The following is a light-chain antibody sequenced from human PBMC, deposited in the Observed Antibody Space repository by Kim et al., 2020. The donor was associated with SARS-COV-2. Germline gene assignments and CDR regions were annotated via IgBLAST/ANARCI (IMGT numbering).Light chain of an antibody. J-gene: IGLJ2*01. Sequence: SYELTQPPSLSVSPGLTASITCSGDRLGDKYACWYQQKPGQSPVLVIYQDNKRPSGIPERFSGSNSGNTATLTISGTQAMDEADYYCQAWDSSIVVFGGGTQLTVL. V-gene: IGLV3-1*01. CDR2: QDN. CDR1: RLGDKY. CDR3: QAWDSSIVV.